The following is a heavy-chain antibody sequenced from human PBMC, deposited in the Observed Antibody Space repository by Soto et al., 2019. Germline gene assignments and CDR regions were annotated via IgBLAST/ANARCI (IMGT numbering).Heavy chain of an antibody. CDR1: GFTFNTHW. J-gene: IGHJ4*02. Sequence: ALRLSCAASGFTFNTHWMHWVRQAPGKGLVWVSRIYFDGITTNYADSVKGRLTVSRDNAKNTVYLHVNTLRDEDTAVYYCARGGAMGVDYWGQGTLVTVSS. CDR3: ARGGAMGVDY. V-gene: IGHV3-74*01. CDR2: IYFDGITT. D-gene: IGHD1-26*01.